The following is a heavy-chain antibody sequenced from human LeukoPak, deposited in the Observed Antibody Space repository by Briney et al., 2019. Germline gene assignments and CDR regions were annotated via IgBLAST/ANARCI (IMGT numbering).Heavy chain of an antibody. Sequence: GGSLRLSCAASGFTFSSYGMHWVRQAPGKGLEWVAVIWYDGSNKYYADSVKGRFAISRDNSKSTLYLQMNSLRPEDTAVYYCAKIRVRGVHYFDYWGQGTQVTVPS. D-gene: IGHD3-10*01. CDR3: AKIRVRGVHYFDY. CDR2: IWYDGSNK. V-gene: IGHV3-33*03. CDR1: GFTFSSYG. J-gene: IGHJ4*02.